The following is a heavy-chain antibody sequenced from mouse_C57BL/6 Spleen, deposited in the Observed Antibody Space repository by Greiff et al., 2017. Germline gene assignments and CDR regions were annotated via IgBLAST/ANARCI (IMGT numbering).Heavy chain of an antibody. V-gene: IGHV1-26*01. Sequence: VQLQQSGPELVKPGASVKISCKASGYTFTDYYMNWVKQSHGKSLEWIGDINPNNGGTSYNQKFKGKATLTVDKSSSTAYMELRSLTSEDSAVYYCASQLGRPYDYAMDYWGQGTSVTVSS. J-gene: IGHJ4*01. CDR2: INPNNGGT. CDR1: GYTFTDYY. D-gene: IGHD4-1*02. CDR3: ASQLGRPYDYAMDY.